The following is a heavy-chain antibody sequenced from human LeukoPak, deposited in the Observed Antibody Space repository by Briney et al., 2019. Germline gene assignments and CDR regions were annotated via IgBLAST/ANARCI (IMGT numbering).Heavy chain of an antibody. V-gene: IGHV4-39*01. CDR1: GGSISSSSDY. CDR3: ARRRKEYCSSTSCYGRLSITGTWFDP. CDR2: IYYSGST. Sequence: SETLSLTCTVSGGSISSSSDYWAWIRQPPGKGLEWIGSIYYSGSTNHNPSLKSRVTISVDTSKNQFSLKLRSVTAADTAVYYCARRRKEYCSSTSCYGRLSITGTWFDPWGQGTLVTVSS. D-gene: IGHD2-2*01. J-gene: IGHJ5*02.